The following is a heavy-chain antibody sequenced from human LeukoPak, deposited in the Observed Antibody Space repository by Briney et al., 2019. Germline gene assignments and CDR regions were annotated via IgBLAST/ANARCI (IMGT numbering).Heavy chain of an antibody. V-gene: IGHV4-59*08. CDR2: IYYSGST. CDR1: GDSICTYY. J-gene: IGHJ3*02. Sequence: PSETLSLTCTVSGDSICTYYWSWIRQPPGKGLEWIGYIYYSGSTNYNPSLKSRVTISVDTSKNQFSLKLSSVTAADTAVYYCARLVVSPLRDAFDIWGQGTMVTVSS. CDR3: ARLVVSPLRDAFDI. D-gene: IGHD3-22*01.